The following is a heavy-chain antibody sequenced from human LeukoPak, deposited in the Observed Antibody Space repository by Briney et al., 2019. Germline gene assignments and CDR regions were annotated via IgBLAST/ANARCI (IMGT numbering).Heavy chain of an antibody. Sequence: RPSETLSLTCIVSHGSISRYYWSWIRQPPGKGLEWIGHIYYSGSTEYSPPLKSRVTISVDTSENQVSLKVTSVTAADTAVYYCARLQNRGFDYGHDDAFDVWGQGTMVTVSS. J-gene: IGHJ3*01. CDR3: ARLQNRGFDYGHDDAFDV. CDR2: IYYSGST. V-gene: IGHV4-59*08. CDR1: HGSISRYY. D-gene: IGHD4/OR15-4a*01.